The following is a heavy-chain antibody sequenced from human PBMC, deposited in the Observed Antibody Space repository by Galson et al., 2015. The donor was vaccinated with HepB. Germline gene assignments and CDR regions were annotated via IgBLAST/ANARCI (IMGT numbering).Heavy chain of an antibody. D-gene: IGHD2-2*01. CDR2: ISYDGSNR. CDR3: ATNGIGYCSSTSCYQHDN. V-gene: IGHV3-30*03. Sequence: SLRLSCAVSGFSFSSYGMQWVRQAPGKGLEWVAVISYDGSNRYYADSVKGRFTISRDNSKNTLYLQMNSLRAEDTAVYYCATNGIGYCSSTSCYQHDNWGQGTLVTVSS. CDR1: GFSFSSYG. J-gene: IGHJ4*02.